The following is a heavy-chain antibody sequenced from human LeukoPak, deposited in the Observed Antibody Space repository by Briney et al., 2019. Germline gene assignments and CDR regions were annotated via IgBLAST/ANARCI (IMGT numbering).Heavy chain of an antibody. Sequence: PSQTLSLTCTVSGGSISSGSYYWSWIRQPAGKGLEWIGRIYTSGSTNYNPSLKSRVTISVDTSKNQFSLKLSSVTAADTAVYYCASYDILTGYHRTWGQGTLVTVSS. J-gene: IGHJ5*02. D-gene: IGHD3-9*01. CDR1: GGSISSGSYY. CDR2: IYTSGST. V-gene: IGHV4-61*02. CDR3: ASYDILTGYHRT.